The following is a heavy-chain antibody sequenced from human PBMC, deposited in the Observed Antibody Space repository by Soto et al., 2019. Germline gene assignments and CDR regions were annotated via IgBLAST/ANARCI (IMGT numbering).Heavy chain of an antibody. CDR3: AKKDGTDGYYDTSDI. CDR2: ISAGGGDT. Sequence: PRGSLRLSCTASGFTFSNYAMSWVRQAPGKGLEWASSISAGGGDTYYADSVKGRFTISRDNSKNTLFLQMNSLRVEDTALYYCAKKDGTDGYYDTSDIWGRGTMVTVSS. V-gene: IGHV3-23*01. J-gene: IGHJ3*02. CDR1: GFTFSNYA. D-gene: IGHD3-22*01.